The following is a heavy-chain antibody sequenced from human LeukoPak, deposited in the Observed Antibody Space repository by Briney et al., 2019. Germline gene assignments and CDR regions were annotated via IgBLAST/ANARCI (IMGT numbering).Heavy chain of an antibody. V-gene: IGHV3-30*02. CDR3: AKVKAAAGTIYFDV. D-gene: IGHD6-13*01. J-gene: IGHJ6*03. CDR1: GFTFSNYG. Sequence: GGSLRLSCAASGFTFSNYGMHWVRQAPGKGLEWVAFIRYDGSDKYYADSVKGRFTISRDNSKNTLYLQMNSLRAEDTAVFHCAKVKAAAGTIYFDVWGKGTTVTVSS. CDR2: IRYDGSDK.